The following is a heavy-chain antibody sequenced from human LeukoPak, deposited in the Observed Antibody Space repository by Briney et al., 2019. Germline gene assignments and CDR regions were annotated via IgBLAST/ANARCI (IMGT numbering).Heavy chain of an antibody. V-gene: IGHV4-34*01. J-gene: IGHJ5*02. Sequence: KPSETLSLTCAVYGGSFSGYYWSWIRQPPGKGLEWIGEINHSGSTNYNPSLKSRVTISVDTSKNQFSLKLSSVTAADTAVYYCAREIVVVVAAQNWFDPWGQGTLVTVSS. CDR2: INHSGST. CDR3: AREIVVVVAAQNWFDP. D-gene: IGHD2-15*01. CDR1: GGSFSGYY.